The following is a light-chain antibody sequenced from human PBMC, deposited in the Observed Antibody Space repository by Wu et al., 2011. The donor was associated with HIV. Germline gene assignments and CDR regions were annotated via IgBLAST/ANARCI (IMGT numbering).Light chain of an antibody. CDR1: QSVSSSY. CDR2: GAS. J-gene: IGKJ5*01. V-gene: IGKV3D-20*02. CDR3: QQRSNWIT. Sequence: DILLTQSPGTLPLSPGERATLSCRASQSVSSSYLAWYQQKPGQAPRLLIYGASSRATGIPDRFSGSGSGTDFTLTISSLEPEDFAVYYCQQRSNWITFGQGTRLDIK.